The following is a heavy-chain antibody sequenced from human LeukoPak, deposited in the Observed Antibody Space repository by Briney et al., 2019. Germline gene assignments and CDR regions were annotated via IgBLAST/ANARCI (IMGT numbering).Heavy chain of an antibody. Sequence: PSETLSLTCAVYGGSFSGYYWSWIRQPPGKGLEWIGYIYYSGSTNYNPSLKSRVTISVDTSKNQFSLKLSSVTAADTAVYYCASSSGWGYYYGMDVWGQGTTVTVSS. D-gene: IGHD6-19*01. CDR3: ASSSGWGYYYGMDV. CDR2: IYYSGST. CDR1: GGSFSGYY. V-gene: IGHV4-59*01. J-gene: IGHJ6*02.